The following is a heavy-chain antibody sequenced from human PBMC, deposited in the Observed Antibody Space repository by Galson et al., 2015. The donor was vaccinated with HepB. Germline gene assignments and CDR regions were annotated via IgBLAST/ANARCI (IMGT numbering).Heavy chain of an antibody. J-gene: IGHJ4*02. V-gene: IGHV3-33*08. D-gene: IGHD3-22*01. CDR3: ARSGHYDSSGYDSNYFDY. Sequence: SLRLSCAASGFTFSSYGMHWVRQAPGKGLEWVAVIWYDGSNKYYADSVKGRFTISRDNSENTLYLQMNSLRAEDTAVYYCARSGHYDSSGYDSNYFDYWGQGTLVTVSS. CDR1: GFTFSSYG. CDR2: IWYDGSNK.